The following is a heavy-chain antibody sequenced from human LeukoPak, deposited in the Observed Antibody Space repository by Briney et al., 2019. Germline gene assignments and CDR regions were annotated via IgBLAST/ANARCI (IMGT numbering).Heavy chain of an antibody. D-gene: IGHD3-3*01. CDR3: ARPYYDFWSGYLGGYGMDV. CDR1: GGSISSSSYY. J-gene: IGHJ6*02. V-gene: IGHV4-39*01. Sequence: SETLSLTCTVSGGSISSSSYYWGWIRQPPGTGLEWIGSTYYSGSTYYNPSLKSRVTISVDTSKNQFSLKLSSVTAADTAVYYCARPYYDFWSGYLGGYGMDVWGQGTTVTVSS. CDR2: TYYSGST.